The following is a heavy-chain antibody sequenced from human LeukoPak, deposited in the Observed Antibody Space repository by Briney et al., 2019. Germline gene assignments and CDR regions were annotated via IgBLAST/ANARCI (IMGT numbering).Heavy chain of an antibody. Sequence: GGSLRLSCAASGFTFSSYAMSWVRRAPGKGLEWVANIDIEGMEKDYVDSVKGRFSISRDDARKSLYLQMNSLRADDTAMYYCATGGHYYGNWGQGTLVTVSS. CDR1: GFTFSSYA. CDR2: IDIEGMEK. CDR3: ATGGHYYGN. D-gene: IGHD3-10*01. J-gene: IGHJ4*02. V-gene: IGHV3-7*05.